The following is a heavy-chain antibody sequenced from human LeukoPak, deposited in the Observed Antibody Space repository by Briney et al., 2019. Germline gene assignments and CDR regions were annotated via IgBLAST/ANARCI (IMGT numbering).Heavy chain of an antibody. CDR2: IYYSGST. D-gene: IGHD3-10*01. V-gene: IGHV4-39*01. J-gene: IGHJ4*02. CDR1: GGSISGSSYY. CDR3: ARVTSYYYGSGSYYNVFYYFDY. Sequence: SETLSLTCTVSGGSISGSSYYWGWIRQPPGKGLEWIGSIYYSGSTYYNPSLKSRVTISVDTSKNQFSLKLSSVTAADTAVYYCARVTSYYYGSGSYYNVFYYFDYWGQGTLVTVSS.